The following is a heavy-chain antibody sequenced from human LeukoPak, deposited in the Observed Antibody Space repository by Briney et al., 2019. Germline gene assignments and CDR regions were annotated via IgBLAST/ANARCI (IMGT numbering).Heavy chain of an antibody. CDR3: ASFHYYGSGAYYLSY. CDR1: GFTLSSYA. J-gene: IGHJ4*02. Sequence: GGSLRLSCAASGFTLSSYAMTWVRQAPGKGLEWVSDIGDSGATTYYADSVKGRFTISRDNSKNTLYLQISSLRAEDTAVYFCASFHYYGSGAYYLSYWGPGTLVTVSS. CDR2: IGDSGATT. V-gene: IGHV3-23*01. D-gene: IGHD3-10*01.